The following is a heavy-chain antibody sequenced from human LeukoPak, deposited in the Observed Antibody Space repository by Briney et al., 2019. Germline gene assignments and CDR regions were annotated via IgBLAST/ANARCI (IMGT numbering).Heavy chain of an antibody. V-gene: IGHV3-30-3*01. CDR2: ISYDGRNK. D-gene: IGHD4-17*01. Sequence: GGSLRLSCAASGFTFSSYAMHWVRQAPGKGLEWVAVISYDGRNKYYADSVKGRFTISRDNSKNTLYLQMNSLRAEDTAVYYCARDGDYGYYFDYWGQGTLVTVSS. CDR1: GFTFSSYA. CDR3: ARDGDYGYYFDY. J-gene: IGHJ4*02.